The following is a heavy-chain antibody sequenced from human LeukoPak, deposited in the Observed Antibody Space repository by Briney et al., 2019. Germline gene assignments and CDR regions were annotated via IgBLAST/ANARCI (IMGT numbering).Heavy chain of an antibody. CDR2: ISAYNGNT. V-gene: IGHV1-18*01. D-gene: IGHD3-22*01. CDR1: GYTFTSYD. J-gene: IGHJ5*02. CDR3: AGYYYDSSGYPRPWFDP. Sequence: ASVKVSCKASGYTFTSYDINWVRQATGQGLEWMGWISAYNGNTNYAQKLQGRVTLTTDTSTGTAYMELRSLRSDDTAVYYCAGYYYDSSGYPRPWFDPWGQGTLVTVSS.